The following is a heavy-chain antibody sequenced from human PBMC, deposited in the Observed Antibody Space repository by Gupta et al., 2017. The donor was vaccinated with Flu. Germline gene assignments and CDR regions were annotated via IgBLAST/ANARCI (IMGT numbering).Heavy chain of an antibody. D-gene: IGHD3-10*01. Sequence: WVRESTGRRLGSVSMITQAGDGVYYMDSVRGRFTISRENAKNTLGRKVNNLRAEDTAVYYCTRDPGKGALDLWGQGTLVTISS. CDR2: ITQAGDGV. V-gene: IGHV3-7*01. J-gene: IGHJ3*01. CDR3: TRDPGKGALDL.